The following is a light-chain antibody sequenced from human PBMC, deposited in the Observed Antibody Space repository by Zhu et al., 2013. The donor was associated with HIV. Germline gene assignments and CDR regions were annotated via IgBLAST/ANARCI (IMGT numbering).Light chain of an antibody. J-gene: IGKJ1*01. V-gene: IGKV3-20*01. CDR1: QSVSSY. Sequence: EIVLTQSPATLSLSPGERATLSCRASQSVSSYLAWYQQKPGQAPRLLISGASNRATGIPDRFSGSGSGTDFTLSISRLEPEDFALYYCQQYAYSPRTFGQGTKVEIK. CDR2: GAS. CDR3: QQYAYSPRT.